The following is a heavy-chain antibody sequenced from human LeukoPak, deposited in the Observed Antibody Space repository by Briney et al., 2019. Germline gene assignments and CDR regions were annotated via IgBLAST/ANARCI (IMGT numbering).Heavy chain of an antibody. CDR2: FDPEDGET. CDR1: GYTLTELS. CDR3: AAFPITMIVVVITTPFDY. Sequence: GAPVKVPCKVSGYTLTELSMHWVRQAPGKGLEWMGGFDPEDGETIYAQKFQGRVTMTEDTSTDTAYMELSSLRSEDTAVYYCAAFPITMIVVVITTPFDYWGQGTLVTVSS. J-gene: IGHJ4*02. V-gene: IGHV1-24*01. D-gene: IGHD3-22*01.